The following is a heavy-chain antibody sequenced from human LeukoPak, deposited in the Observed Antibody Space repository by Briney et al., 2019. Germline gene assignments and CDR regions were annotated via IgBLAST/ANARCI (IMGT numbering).Heavy chain of an antibody. CDR1: GFTFSNYA. V-gene: IGHV3-30*04. CDR2: TSYDGSYK. D-gene: IGHD4-23*01. CDR3: ARGARKGDDYGGFFDY. J-gene: IGHJ4*02. Sequence: GRSLKLSCAASGFTFSNYALHWVRQVPGKGLEWVAVTSYDGSYKDYGDSVKGRFTIARDNSKNTLYVQMNSLRPEDTAVYYCARGARKGDDYGGFFDYWGQGILVTVSS.